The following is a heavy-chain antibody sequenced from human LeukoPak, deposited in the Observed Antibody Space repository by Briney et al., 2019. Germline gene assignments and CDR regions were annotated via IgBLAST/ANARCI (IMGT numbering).Heavy chain of an antibody. J-gene: IGHJ6*02. CDR3: ASELLWFGEFHYYYYYGMDV. D-gene: IGHD3-10*01. CDR1: GFTFSSYG. CDR2: IWYDESNK. V-gene: IGHV3-33*01. Sequence: GGSLRLSCAASGFTFSSYGMHWVRQAPGKGLEWVAVIWYDESNKYYADSVKGRFTISRDNSKNTLYLQMNSLRAEDTAVYYCASELLWFGEFHYYYYYGMDVWGQGTTVTVSS.